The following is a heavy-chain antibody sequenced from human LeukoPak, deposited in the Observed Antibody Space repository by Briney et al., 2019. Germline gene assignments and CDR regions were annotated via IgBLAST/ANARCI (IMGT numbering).Heavy chain of an antibody. CDR1: GGSFSDYS. D-gene: IGHD3-22*01. J-gene: IGHJ5*02. V-gene: IGHV4-34*01. CDR3: ARVRIYYDSVNWFDP. Sequence: SETLSLTCAVYGGSFSDYSWTWIRQPPGKGLEWIGSIYYSGSTYYNPSLKSRVTISVDTSKNQFSLKLSSVTAADTAVYYCARVRIYYDSVNWFDPWGQGTLVTVSS. CDR2: IYYSGST.